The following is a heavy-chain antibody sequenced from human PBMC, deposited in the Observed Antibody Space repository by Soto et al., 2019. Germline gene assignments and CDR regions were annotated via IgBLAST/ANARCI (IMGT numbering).Heavy chain of an antibody. CDR1: GYTFTSYG. J-gene: IGHJ4*02. CDR2: ISAYTGNT. V-gene: IGHV1-18*04. D-gene: IGHD2-15*01. Sequence: QVQLVQSGAEVKKPGASVKVSCKASGYTFTSYGISWVRQAPGQGLEWMGWISAYTGNTNYTQKLQGRVTMTTDTSTSTAYMELRSLRSDDTAVYYCARSVVVVAATASWDYWGQGTLVTVSS. CDR3: ARSVVVVAATASWDY.